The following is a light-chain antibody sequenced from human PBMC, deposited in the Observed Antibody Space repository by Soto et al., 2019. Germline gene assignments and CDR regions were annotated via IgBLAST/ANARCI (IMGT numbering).Light chain of an antibody. CDR2: GAS. CDR3: QQYSSSPPT. J-gene: IGKJ4*01. V-gene: IGKV3-20*01. CDR1: QSLSSRY. Sequence: EIVLTQSPGTLSLSPGDRATLSCRASQSLSSRYLAWYRQKPGQAPRLLIYGASNRATGIPDRFSGSGSGTDFTFTISRLEPDDFAVYYCQQYSSSPPTCGGGTKVQIK.